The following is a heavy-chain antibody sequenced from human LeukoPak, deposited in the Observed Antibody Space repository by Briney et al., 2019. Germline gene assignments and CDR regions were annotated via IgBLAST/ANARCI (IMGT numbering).Heavy chain of an antibody. CDR3: ARARDEYYFDY. D-gene: IGHD6-6*01. CDR2: ISYDGSNK. Sequence: GGSLRLSCAASGFTFSSYAMHWVRQAPGKGLEWVAVISYDGSNKYYADSVKGRFTISRDNSKNTLYLQMNNLRVEDTAVYYCARARDEYYFDYWGQGALVTVSS. J-gene: IGHJ4*02. CDR1: GFTFSSYA. V-gene: IGHV3-30-3*01.